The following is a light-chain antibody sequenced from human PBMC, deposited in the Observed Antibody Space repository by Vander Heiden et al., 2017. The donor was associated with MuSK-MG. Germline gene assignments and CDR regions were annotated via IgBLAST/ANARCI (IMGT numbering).Light chain of an antibody. CDR2: DAS. Sequence: AIQLTQSPSSLSASVGDRVTITCRASQGIGSALAWYQQKPGKAPNLLTYDASSLESGVPSRFSGSGSGTDFTLTISSLQPEDFATYYCQQVKSYPITFGQGTRVEIK. J-gene: IGKJ5*01. V-gene: IGKV1-13*02. CDR3: QQVKSYPIT. CDR1: QGIGSA.